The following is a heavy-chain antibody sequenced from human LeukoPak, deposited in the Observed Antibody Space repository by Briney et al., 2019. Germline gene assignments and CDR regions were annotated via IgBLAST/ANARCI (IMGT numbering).Heavy chain of an antibody. J-gene: IGHJ4*02. CDR3: AHTLAYYDILTGYYEGGFDY. Sequence: TLSLTCTVSGGSVSSGSYYWSWIRQPPGKGLEWLALIYWDDDKRYSPSLKSRLTITKDTSKNQVVLTMTNMDPVDTATYYCAHTLAYYDILTGYYEGGFDYWGQGTLVTVSS. D-gene: IGHD3-9*01. V-gene: IGHV2-5*08. CDR1: GGSVSSGSYY. CDR2: IYWDDDK.